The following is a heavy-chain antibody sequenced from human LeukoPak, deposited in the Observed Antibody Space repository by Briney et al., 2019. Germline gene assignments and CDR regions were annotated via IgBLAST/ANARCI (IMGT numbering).Heavy chain of an antibody. J-gene: IGHJ6*02. Sequence: PGGSLRLSSAASGFTVSSNYMSWVRQAPGKGLEWVSVIYSGGSTYYADSVKGRFTISRDNSKNTLYPQMNSLRAEDTAVYYCARDNTEENYYGMDVWGQGTTVTVSS. D-gene: IGHD2-2*02. V-gene: IGHV3-66*01. CDR3: ARDNTEENYYGMDV. CDR1: GFTVSSNY. CDR2: IYSGGST.